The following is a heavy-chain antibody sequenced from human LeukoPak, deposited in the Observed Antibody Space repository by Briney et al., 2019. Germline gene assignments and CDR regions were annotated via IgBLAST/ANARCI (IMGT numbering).Heavy chain of an antibody. V-gene: IGHV7-4-1*02. Sequence: ASVKVSCKASGYTFTNYAMNWVRQAPGQGLEWMGWIHPSSGNPTYAQGFTGRFVFSLDTSVSTTYLQIRSLKAEDTAVYYCARAFQSLGGLSLPDFWGQGTLVTVSS. D-gene: IGHD3-16*02. CDR2: IHPSSGNP. CDR1: GYTFTNYA. CDR3: ARAFQSLGGLSLPDF. J-gene: IGHJ4*02.